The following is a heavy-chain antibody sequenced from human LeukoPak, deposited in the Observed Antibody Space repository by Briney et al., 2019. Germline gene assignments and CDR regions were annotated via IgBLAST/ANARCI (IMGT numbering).Heavy chain of an antibody. Sequence: SETLSLTCAVSGGSISSYYWSWIRQPPGKGLEWIGYIYYSGSTNYNPSLKSRVTISVDTSKNQFSLKLSSVTAADTAVYYCARYSSGWYHWFDPWGQGTLVTVSS. J-gene: IGHJ5*02. V-gene: IGHV4-59*01. CDR1: GGSISSYY. CDR2: IYYSGST. CDR3: ARYSSGWYHWFDP. D-gene: IGHD6-19*01.